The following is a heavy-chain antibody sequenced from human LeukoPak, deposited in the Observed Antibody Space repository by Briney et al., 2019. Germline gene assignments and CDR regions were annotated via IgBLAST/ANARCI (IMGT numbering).Heavy chain of an antibody. J-gene: IGHJ4*02. CDR1: GFTFNAYA. CDR2: VSNDGRDK. CDR3: ARDRNSPAKYYFDY. V-gene: IGHV3-30*01. D-gene: IGHD1-14*01. Sequence: TGGSLRLSCAASGFTFNAYAMHWVRQAPGKGLEWVAVVSNDGRDKHYADSVKGRFTISRDNSENTLYLQMNTQRAEDTAVYYCARDRNSPAKYYFDYWGQGTLVTVSS.